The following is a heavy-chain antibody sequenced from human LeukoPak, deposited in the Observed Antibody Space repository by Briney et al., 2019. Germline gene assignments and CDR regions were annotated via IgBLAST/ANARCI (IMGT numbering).Heavy chain of an antibody. CDR3: ARGVGVGASASSYH. D-gene: IGHD1-26*01. CDR2: IIPVFGTG. CDR1: GGSFSSSV. Sequence: ASVKVSCKASGGSFSSSVISWVRQAPGQGLEWMGGIIPVFGTGNYAQKFQGRVTITTDESTSTDYMELSSLRPADTAVYFCARGVGVGASASSYHCGQGTLVLVSS. J-gene: IGHJ5*02. V-gene: IGHV1-69*05.